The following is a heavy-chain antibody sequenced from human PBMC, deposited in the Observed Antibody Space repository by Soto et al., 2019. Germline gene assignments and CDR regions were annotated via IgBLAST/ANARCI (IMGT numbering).Heavy chain of an antibody. Sequence: QVQLVQSGAEVKKPGSLLKVSCKASGATYSPFIAYAISWLRQAPGQGLEWMGSIIPVGSSQHYAEGFQGRATISADSSTSTVSLDLTKLISDDAAVYFCARFRDRCGGDCYSVYAAFDLWGQGTAVTVSS. D-gene: IGHD2-21*02. V-gene: IGHV1-69*04. CDR2: IIPVGSSQ. CDR3: ARFRDRCGGDCYSVYAAFDL. CDR1: GATYSPFIAYA. J-gene: IGHJ3*01.